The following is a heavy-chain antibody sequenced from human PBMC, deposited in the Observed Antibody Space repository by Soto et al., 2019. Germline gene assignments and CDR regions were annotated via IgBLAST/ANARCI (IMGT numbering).Heavy chain of an antibody. CDR1: GFTFTSSA. Sequence: QMQLVQSGPEVKKPGTSVKVSCKASGFTFTSSAVQWVRQARGQRLEWIGWIVVGSGNTNYAQKFQERVTITRDMSTNTAYMELSSLRSEDTAVYYCAAQDDSSGYYYVDYWGQGTLVTVSS. V-gene: IGHV1-58*01. CDR2: IVVGSGNT. J-gene: IGHJ4*02. D-gene: IGHD3-22*01. CDR3: AAQDDSSGYYYVDY.